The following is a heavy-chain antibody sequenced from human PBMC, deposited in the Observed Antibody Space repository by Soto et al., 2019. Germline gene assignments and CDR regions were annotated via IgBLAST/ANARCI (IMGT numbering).Heavy chain of an antibody. V-gene: IGHV3-48*03. CDR1: GFTFSSYE. J-gene: IGHJ6*02. D-gene: IGHD6-13*01. CDR2: ISSSGSTI. CDR3: ARDQEAGSFFPYYYGMDV. Sequence: GGSPRLSCATSGFTFSSYEMNWVRQAPGKGLEWVSYISSSGSTIYYADSVKGRFTISRDNAKNSLYLQIDSLRAEDTAVYYCARDQEAGSFFPYYYGMDVWGQGTTVTVSS.